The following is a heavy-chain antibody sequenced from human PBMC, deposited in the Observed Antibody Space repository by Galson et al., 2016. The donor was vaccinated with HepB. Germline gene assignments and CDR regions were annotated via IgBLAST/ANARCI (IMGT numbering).Heavy chain of an antibody. CDR3: AKGRPDYYGSGSYAPPDY. CDR2: IWYDGSQK. D-gene: IGHD3-10*01. J-gene: IGHJ4*02. V-gene: IGHV3-33*06. CDR1: RFTFSNYG. Sequence: SLRLSCAASRFTFSNYGMHWVRQAPGKGLEWVAVIWYDGSQKYYADSVKGRFTISRDNSKNTLSLQMNSLRAEDTAVYYCAKGRPDYYGSGSYAPPDYWGQGTLVTVSS.